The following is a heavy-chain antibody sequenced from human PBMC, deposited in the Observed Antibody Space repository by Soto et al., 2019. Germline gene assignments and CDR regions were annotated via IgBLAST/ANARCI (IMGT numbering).Heavy chain of an antibody. Sequence: GGSLRLSCAASGFTFSDYYMSWIRQAPGKGLEWVSYISSSGSTIYYADSVKGRFTISRDNAKNSLYLQMNSLRAEDTAVYYCATISTTVTTVPFDYWGQGTLVTVSS. J-gene: IGHJ4*02. CDR2: ISSSGSTI. CDR1: GFTFSDYY. V-gene: IGHV3-11*01. CDR3: ATISTTVTTVPFDY. D-gene: IGHD4-17*01.